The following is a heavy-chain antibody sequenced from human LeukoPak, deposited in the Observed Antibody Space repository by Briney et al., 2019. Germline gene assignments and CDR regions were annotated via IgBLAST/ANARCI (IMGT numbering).Heavy chain of an antibody. D-gene: IGHD2-15*01. V-gene: IGHV1-18*01. CDR2: ISAYNGDT. CDR3: ARARSGGGSCYAMDV. Sequence: ASVKVPCKASGYTFITYLISWVRQAPGQGLEWMGCISAYNGDTNYAQKVQGRVTMTTDTSTSTVYMELRSLRSDDTAVYYCARARSGGGSCYAMDVWGQGTTVTVSS. J-gene: IGHJ6*02. CDR1: GYTFITYL.